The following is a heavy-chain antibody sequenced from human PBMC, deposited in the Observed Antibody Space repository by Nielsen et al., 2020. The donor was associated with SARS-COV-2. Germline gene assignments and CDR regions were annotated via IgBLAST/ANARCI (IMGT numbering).Heavy chain of an antibody. Sequence: ASVKVSCKASGYTFTSYYMHWVRQAPGQGLEWMGIINPSGGSTSYAQKFQGRVTMTRGTSTSTVYMELSSLRSEDTAVYYCARVLVGATCAFDIWGQGTMVTVSS. D-gene: IGHD1-26*01. CDR2: INPSGGST. CDR1: GYTFTSYY. J-gene: IGHJ3*02. CDR3: ARVLVGATCAFDI. V-gene: IGHV1-46*01.